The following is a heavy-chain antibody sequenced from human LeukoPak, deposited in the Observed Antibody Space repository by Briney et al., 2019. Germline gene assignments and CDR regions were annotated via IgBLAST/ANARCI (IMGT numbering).Heavy chain of an antibody. Sequence: GGSLRLSCAASGFTFDDYTMHWVRQAPGKGLEWVSLISWDGGSTYYADSVKGRFTISRDNSKNSLYLQMNSLRTEDTALYYCATTHDPRKKNYYYMDVWGKGTTVTISS. CDR3: ATTHDPRKKNYYYMDV. CDR1: GFTFDDYT. CDR2: ISWDGGST. V-gene: IGHV3-43*01. J-gene: IGHJ6*03.